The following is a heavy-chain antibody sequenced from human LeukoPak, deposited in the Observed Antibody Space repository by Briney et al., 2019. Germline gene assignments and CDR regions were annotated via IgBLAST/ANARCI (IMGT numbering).Heavy chain of an antibody. CDR3: AKDPGYNWNDGGVKYYFDY. J-gene: IGHJ4*02. CDR2: IYSGGVYSDGTT. D-gene: IGHD1-20*01. V-gene: IGHV3-66*01. Sequence: GGSLRLSCAASGFIVGHNYMSWFRQAPGKGLEWVSIIYSGGVYSDGTTHYADSVKGRFTISRDKSKNTLYLQMNSLRAEDTAMYYCAKDPGYNWNDGGVKYYFDYWGQGTLVTVSS. CDR1: GFIVGHNY.